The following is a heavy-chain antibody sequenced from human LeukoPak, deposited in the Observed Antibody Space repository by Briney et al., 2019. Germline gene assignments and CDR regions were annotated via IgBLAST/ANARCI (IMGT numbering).Heavy chain of an antibody. J-gene: IGHJ4*02. CDR1: GFTFSGSA. V-gene: IGHV3-73*01. CDR2: IRSKVNNYAT. CDR3: TTQYSSGPLGY. Sequence: PGGSLRLSCAASGFTFSGSAMHWVRQASGKGLEWVGRIRSKVNNYATAYAASVKDRFTISRDDSRNTAYLQMNSLKTEDTAVYYCTTQYSSGPLGYWGQGTLVTVSS. D-gene: IGHD6-19*01.